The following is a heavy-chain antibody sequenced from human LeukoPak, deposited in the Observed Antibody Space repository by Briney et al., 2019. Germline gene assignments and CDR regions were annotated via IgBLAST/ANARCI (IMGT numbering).Heavy chain of an antibody. CDR1: GFTFSSYA. Sequence: GGSLRLSCAASGFTFSSYAMHWVRQAPGKGLEWVAVISYDGSNKYYADSVKGRFTISRDNSKNTLYLQMNSLRAEDTAVYYCARVGSPSGSGSYTPPYHWGQGTLVTVSS. D-gene: IGHD3-10*01. CDR2: ISYDGSNK. J-gene: IGHJ5*02. V-gene: IGHV3-30*04. CDR3: ARVGSPSGSGSYTPPYH.